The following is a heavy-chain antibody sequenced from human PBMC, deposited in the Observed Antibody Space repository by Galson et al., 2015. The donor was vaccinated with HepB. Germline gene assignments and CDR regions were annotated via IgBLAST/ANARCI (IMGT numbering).Heavy chain of an antibody. J-gene: IGHJ4*02. D-gene: IGHD6-13*01. Sequence: SLRLSCAASGFTFSSYAMHWVRQAPGKGLEWVAVISYDGSNKYYADSVKGRFTISRDNSKNTLYLQMNSLRAEDTAVYYCARARENIAAAGTSGPVDYWGQGTLVTVSS. V-gene: IGHV3-30-3*01. CDR1: GFTFSSYA. CDR2: ISYDGSNK. CDR3: ARARENIAAAGTSGPVDY.